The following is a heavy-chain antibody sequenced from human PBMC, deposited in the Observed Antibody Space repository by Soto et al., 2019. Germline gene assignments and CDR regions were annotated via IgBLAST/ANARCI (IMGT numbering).Heavy chain of an antibody. V-gene: IGHV4-34*01. CDR1: GGSFSGYY. CDR2: INHSGST. D-gene: IGHD6-19*01. Sequence: SETLSLTCAVYGGSFSGYYWSWIRQPPGKGLEWIGEINHSGSTNYNPSLKSRVTISVGTSKNQFSLKLSSVAAADTAVYYCARRRGGSGWPFDYWGQGTLVTVSS. CDR3: ARRRGGSGWPFDY. J-gene: IGHJ4*02.